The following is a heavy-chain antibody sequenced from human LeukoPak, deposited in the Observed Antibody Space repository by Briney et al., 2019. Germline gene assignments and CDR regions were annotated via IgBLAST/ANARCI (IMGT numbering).Heavy chain of an antibody. J-gene: IGHJ4*02. CDR3: ASGPTRYYFDY. Sequence: SETLSLTCTVSGGSTSNYYWSWIRQPPGKGLEWIGYIYYSGNTNYNPSLKGRVTISVDTSKNQFSLKLTSVTAADTAVYYCASGPTRYYFDYCGQGTLVTVSS. CDR1: GGSTSNYY. V-gene: IGHV4-59*01. CDR2: IYYSGNT.